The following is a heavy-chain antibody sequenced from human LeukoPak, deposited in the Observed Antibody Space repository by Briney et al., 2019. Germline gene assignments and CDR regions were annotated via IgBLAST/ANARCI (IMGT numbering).Heavy chain of an antibody. J-gene: IGHJ5*02. CDR2: MYYSGST. V-gene: IGHV4-39*01. CDR3: ARRTLLLDQWLPRGGFNWFDP. CDR1: GDSINSTNHY. D-gene: IGHD6-19*01. Sequence: SETLSLTCTISGDSINSTNHYWGWIRRPPGKGLELIGSMYYSGSTYYNPSLKSRLTISVDTSKYEFYLKLTSVTAADTAVYYCARRTLLLDQWLPRGGFNWFDPWGQGPLVSVSS.